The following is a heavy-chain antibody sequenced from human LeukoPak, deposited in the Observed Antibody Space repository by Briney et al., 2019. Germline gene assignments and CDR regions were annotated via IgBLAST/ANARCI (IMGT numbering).Heavy chain of an antibody. Sequence: GESLKISCKGSGYSFTSYWIGWVRQMPGKGLEWMGIIYPGDSDTRYSPSFQGQVTISADKSISTAYLQWSSLKASDTAMYYCAKYTAMANDAFDIWGQGTMVTVSS. V-gene: IGHV5-51*01. CDR1: GYSFTSYW. CDR3: AKYTAMANDAFDI. CDR2: IYPGDSDT. J-gene: IGHJ3*02. D-gene: IGHD5-18*01.